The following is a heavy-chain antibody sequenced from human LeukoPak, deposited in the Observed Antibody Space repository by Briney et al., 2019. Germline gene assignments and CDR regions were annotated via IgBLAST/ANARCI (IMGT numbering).Heavy chain of an antibody. D-gene: IGHD3-3*01. CDR3: AKDLWRSFGVVPNWFDP. CDR1: GFTFSNYW. Sequence: GGSLRLSCAASGFTFSNYWMSWVRQAPGKGLEWVANIKQDGSEKYYVDSVKGRFTISRDNAKKSLFLQMNSLRAEDTAVYYCAKDLWRSFGVVPNWFDPWGQGTLVTVSS. V-gene: IGHV3-7*01. J-gene: IGHJ5*02. CDR2: IKQDGSEK.